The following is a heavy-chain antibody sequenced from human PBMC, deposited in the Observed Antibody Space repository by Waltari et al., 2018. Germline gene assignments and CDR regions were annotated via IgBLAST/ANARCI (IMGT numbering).Heavy chain of an antibody. J-gene: IGHJ4*02. CDR3: ARGDTGGYYHYYFDY. CDR1: GYTFTNYW. CDR2: IYPGDSDT. Sequence: EVQLVQSGAEVKKPGESLKISCKGSGYTFTNYWIAWVRQMPGKVLEWMGIIYPGDSDTRYSPSFQGQVTISADKSINTAYLQWSSLKASDTAMYYCARGDTGGYYHYYFDYWGQGTLVTVSS. D-gene: IGHD3-22*01. V-gene: IGHV5-51*01.